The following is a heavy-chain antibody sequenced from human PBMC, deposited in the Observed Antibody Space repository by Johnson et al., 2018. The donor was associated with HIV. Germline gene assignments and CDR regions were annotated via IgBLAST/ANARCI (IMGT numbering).Heavy chain of an antibody. J-gene: IGHJ3*02. V-gene: IGHV3-30*04. D-gene: IGHD3-10*01. CDR2: ISYDGSNK. Sequence: QVQLVESGGGVVQPGRSLRVSCAASGFNFSSYAMHWVRQAPGKGLEWVAVISYDGSNKYYADSVKGRFTISRDNSKNTLYLQMNSLRAEDTAVYYCAKDLLESHLGGSASDIWGQGTMVTVSS. CDR3: AKDLLESHLGGSASDI. CDR1: GFNFSSYA.